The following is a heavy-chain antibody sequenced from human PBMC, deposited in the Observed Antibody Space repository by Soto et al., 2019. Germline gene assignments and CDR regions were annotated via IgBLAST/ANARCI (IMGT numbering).Heavy chain of an antibody. CDR2: IYHSGIT. CDR1: GGSIRSGGYS. Sequence: SETLSLTCAVSGGSIRSGGYSWSWILQPPGKGLELILYIYHSGITYYNPSLKSRVTISLDRSKNQFSLKLGSVTAPDTAVYYCARDYIEAGGRGYYNWFDPWGQGTLVTVSS. D-gene: IGHD3-22*01. CDR3: ARDYIEAGGRGYYNWFDP. V-gene: IGHV4-30-2*01. J-gene: IGHJ5*02.